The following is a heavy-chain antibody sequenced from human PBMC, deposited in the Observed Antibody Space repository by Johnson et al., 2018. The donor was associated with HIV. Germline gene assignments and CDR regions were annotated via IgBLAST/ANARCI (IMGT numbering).Heavy chain of an antibody. CDR3: ARGNDYSNYGAFDI. CDR2: IYSGGRT. Sequence: VQLVESGGGVVQPGRSLRLSCAVSGFTVSTKYMTWVRQAPGKGLEWVSVIYSGGRTYYADSVKGRFTISRDNSKNTLYLQMNSLRAEDTAVYYCARGNDYSNYGAFDIWGQGTMVTVSS. D-gene: IGHD4-11*01. CDR1: GFTVSTKY. J-gene: IGHJ3*02. V-gene: IGHV3-66*01.